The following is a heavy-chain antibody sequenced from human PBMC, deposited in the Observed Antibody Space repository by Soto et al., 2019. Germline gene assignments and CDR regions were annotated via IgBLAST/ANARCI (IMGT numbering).Heavy chain of an antibody. CDR1: GYTIPSYG. V-gene: IGHV1-18*01. Sequence: ASVTVSCKASGYTIPSYGISWVRQAPGQGLEWMGWISAYNGNTNYAQKLQGRVTMTTDTSTSTAYMELRSLRSDDTAVYYCARGGLYYDFWSGSQYNWFDPWGQGTLVTVSS. D-gene: IGHD3-3*01. CDR2: ISAYNGNT. J-gene: IGHJ5*02. CDR3: ARGGLYYDFWSGSQYNWFDP.